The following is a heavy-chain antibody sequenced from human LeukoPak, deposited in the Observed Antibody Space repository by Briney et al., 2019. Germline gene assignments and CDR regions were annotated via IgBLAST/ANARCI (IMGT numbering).Heavy chain of an antibody. CDR2: IYYSGST. V-gene: IGHV4-39*07. CDR1: GGSISSSSYY. CDR3: ASSRGYNSGYRALELPPSPID. D-gene: IGHD5-18*01. J-gene: IGHJ4*02. Sequence: SETLSLTCTVSGGSISSSSYYWGWIRQPPGKGLEWIGSIYYSGSTYYNPSLKSRVTISVDTSKNQFSLKLSSVTAADTAVYYCASSRGYNSGYRALELPPSPIDWGQGTLVTVSS.